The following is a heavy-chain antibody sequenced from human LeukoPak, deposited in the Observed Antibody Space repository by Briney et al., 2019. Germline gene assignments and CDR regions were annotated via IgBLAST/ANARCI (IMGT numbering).Heavy chain of an antibody. D-gene: IGHD5-12*01. CDR1: GGSFSGYY. Sequence: SETLSLTCAVYGGSFSGYYWSWIRQPPGKGLEWIGEINHSGSTNYNPSLKSRVTISVDTSKNQFSLKLSSVTAADTAVYYCARADDLVPSVYWGQGTLVTVSS. CDR2: INHSGST. J-gene: IGHJ4*02. V-gene: IGHV4-34*01. CDR3: ARADDLVPSVY.